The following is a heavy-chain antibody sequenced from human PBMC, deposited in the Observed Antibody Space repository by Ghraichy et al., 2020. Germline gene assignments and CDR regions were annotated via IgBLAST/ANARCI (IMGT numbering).Heavy chain of an antibody. V-gene: IGHV4-59*08. CDR1: GGSISSYY. D-gene: IGHD3-10*01. Sequence: SETLSLTCTVSGGSISSYYWSWIRQPPGKGLEWIGYIYYSGSTNYNPSLKSRVTISVDTSKNQFSLKLSSVTAADTAVYYCARHYGSGDVFDAFDIWGQGTMVTVSS. CDR2: IYYSGST. J-gene: IGHJ3*02. CDR3: ARHYGSGDVFDAFDI.